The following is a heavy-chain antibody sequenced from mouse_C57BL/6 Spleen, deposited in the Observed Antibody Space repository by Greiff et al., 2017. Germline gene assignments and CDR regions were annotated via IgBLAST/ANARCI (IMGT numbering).Heavy chain of an antibody. CDR3: AREGYYGSSLDY. Sequence: VMLVESDAELVKPGASVKISCKVSGYTFTDHTIHWMKQRPEQGLEWIGYIYPRDGSTKYNEKFKGKATLTADKSSSTAYMQLNSLTSEDSAVYFCAREGYYGSSLDYWGQGTTLTVSS. D-gene: IGHD1-1*01. CDR1: GYTFTDHT. V-gene: IGHV1-78*01. J-gene: IGHJ2*01. CDR2: IYPRDGST.